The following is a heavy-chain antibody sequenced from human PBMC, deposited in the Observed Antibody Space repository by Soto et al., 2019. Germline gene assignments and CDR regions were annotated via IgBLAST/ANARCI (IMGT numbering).Heavy chain of an antibody. Sequence: SETLSLTCTVSGGSISSSSYYWGWIRQPPGKGLEWIGSIYYSGSTYYNPSLKSRVTISVDTSKNQFSLKLSSVTAADTAVYFCARHERQGYYGSGSFYAFDIWGQGTMVTVSS. J-gene: IGHJ3*02. CDR2: IYYSGST. CDR3: ARHERQGYYGSGSFYAFDI. V-gene: IGHV4-39*01. CDR1: GGSISSSSYY. D-gene: IGHD3-10*01.